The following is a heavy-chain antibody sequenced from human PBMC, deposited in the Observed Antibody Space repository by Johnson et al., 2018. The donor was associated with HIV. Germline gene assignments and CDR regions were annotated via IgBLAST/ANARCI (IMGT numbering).Heavy chain of an antibody. CDR2: IYSGDTT. D-gene: IGHD5-18*01. CDR1: GFTFNNYP. J-gene: IGHJ3*02. Sequence: VQLVESGGGVVQPGRSLRLSCAVSGFTFNNYPMHWVRQAPGKGLEWVSVIYSGDTTYYAGSVKGRFTISRDNSKNTLYLQMNSLRVDDTAIYYCARAYTYGAFDIWGQGTMVTVSS. CDR3: ARAYTYGAFDI. V-gene: IGHV3-66*01.